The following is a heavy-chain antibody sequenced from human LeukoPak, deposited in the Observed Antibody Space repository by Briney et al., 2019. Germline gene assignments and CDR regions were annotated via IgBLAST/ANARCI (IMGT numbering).Heavy chain of an antibody. D-gene: IGHD6-19*01. V-gene: IGHV4-59*01. CDR1: GGSISSYY. CDR2: IYYSGST. CDR3: ARDAGYSSCFLDP. Sequence: PSETLSLTCTVSGGSISSYYWSWIRQPPGKGLEWIGYIYYSGSTNYNPSLKSRVTISVDTSKNQFSLKLSSVTAADTAVYYCARDAGYSSCFLDPWGQGTLVTVSS. J-gene: IGHJ5*02.